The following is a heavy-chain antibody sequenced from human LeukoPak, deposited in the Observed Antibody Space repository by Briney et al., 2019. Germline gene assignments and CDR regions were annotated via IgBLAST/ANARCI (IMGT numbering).Heavy chain of an antibody. Sequence: PSQTLSLTCTVSGGSISSGSYYWSWIRQPAGKGLEWIGRIYTSGSTNYNPSLKSRATISVDTSKNQFSLKLSSVTAADTAVCYCARQITVVVPAAMEIFDYWGQGTLVTVSS. CDR2: IYTSGST. CDR1: GGSISSGSYY. V-gene: IGHV4-61*02. J-gene: IGHJ4*02. CDR3: ARQITVVVPAAMEIFDY. D-gene: IGHD2-2*01.